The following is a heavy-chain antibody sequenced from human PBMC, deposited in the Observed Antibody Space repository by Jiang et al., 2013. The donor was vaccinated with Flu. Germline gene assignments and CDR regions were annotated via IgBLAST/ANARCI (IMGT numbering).Heavy chain of an antibody. J-gene: IGHJ6*02. CDR3: ARAVAGYYYRMDV. D-gene: IGHD6-19*01. CDR1: GDSVGSGGSS. V-gene: IGHV4-61*02. Sequence: GSGLVKPSQTLSLTCSVSGDSVGSGGSSWTWIRQPAGKGLEWIGRIYPTGSTKYNPSLKSRVTISLDTSKNQFSLNLSSVTAADTAVYYCARAVAGYYYRMDVWGQG. CDR2: IYPTGST.